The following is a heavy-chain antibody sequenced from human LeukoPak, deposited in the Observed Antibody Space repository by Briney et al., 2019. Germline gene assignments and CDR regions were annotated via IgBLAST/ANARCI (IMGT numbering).Heavy chain of an antibody. CDR1: GGSISSYY. Sequence: PSETLSLTWTVSGGSISSYYWSWIRQPPGKGLEWIGYIYYSGSTNYNPSLKSRVTISVDTSKNQFSLKLSSVTAADTAVYYCAGQVYYYDSSGSVLNWFDPWGQGTLVTVSS. CDR3: AGQVYYYDSSGSVLNWFDP. D-gene: IGHD3-22*01. V-gene: IGHV4-59*08. CDR2: IYYSGST. J-gene: IGHJ5*02.